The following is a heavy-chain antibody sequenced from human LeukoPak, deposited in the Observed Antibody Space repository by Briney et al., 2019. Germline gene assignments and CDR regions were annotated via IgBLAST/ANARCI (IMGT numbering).Heavy chain of an antibody. J-gene: IGHJ4*02. V-gene: IGHV4-39*07. Sequence: SETLSLTCTVSGGSISSSSYYWGWIRQPPGKGLEWIGSISYSGSTYYNPSLKSRVTMSVDTSKNQFSLKLSSVTVADTAVYYCARANLDYGDYGDFDYWGQGTLVTVSS. D-gene: IGHD4-17*01. CDR3: ARANLDYGDYGDFDY. CDR2: ISYSGST. CDR1: GGSISSSSYY.